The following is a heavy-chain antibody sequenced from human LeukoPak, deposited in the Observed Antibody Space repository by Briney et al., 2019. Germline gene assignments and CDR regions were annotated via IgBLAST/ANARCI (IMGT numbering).Heavy chain of an antibody. Sequence: GGSLRLSCASSGFSFMNAWMIWVRQAPGKGLEWVGRIKSNADGGTPDYAAPARGRFTISRDDSKNTLYLQMNSLKTEDTAVYYCTTFYHEYSPYWGRGTLVTVSS. CDR1: GFSFMNAW. V-gene: IGHV3-15*01. CDR3: TTFYHEYSPY. D-gene: IGHD2/OR15-2a*01. CDR2: IKSNADGGTP. J-gene: IGHJ4*02.